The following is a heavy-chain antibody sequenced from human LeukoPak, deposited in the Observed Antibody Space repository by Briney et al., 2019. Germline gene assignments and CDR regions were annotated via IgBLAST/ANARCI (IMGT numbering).Heavy chain of an antibody. CDR3: AREKGQVAGGDFDY. J-gene: IGHJ4*02. D-gene: IGHD6-19*01. CDR2: IIPIFGTA. Sequence: XVKVSCKASGYTFTSYAISWVRQAPGQGLEWMGGIIPIFGTANYAQKFQGRVTITAGESTSTAYMELSSLRSEDTAVYYCAREKGQVAGGDFDYWGQGTLVTVSS. V-gene: IGHV1-69*13. CDR1: GYTFTSYA.